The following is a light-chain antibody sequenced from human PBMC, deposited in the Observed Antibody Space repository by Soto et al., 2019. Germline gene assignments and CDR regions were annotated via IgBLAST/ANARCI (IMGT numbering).Light chain of an antibody. Sequence: ENVLTQSPGTLSLSPGERATLSCRASQSVSSYSLAWYQQKPGQAPRLVMYGTSNRATGIPDRFSGSGSGTDFTLTISRLEPEDFAVYYCQQYGSSPQTFGQGTKVDIK. V-gene: IGKV3-20*01. CDR1: QSVSSYS. CDR3: QQYGSSPQT. CDR2: GTS. J-gene: IGKJ1*01.